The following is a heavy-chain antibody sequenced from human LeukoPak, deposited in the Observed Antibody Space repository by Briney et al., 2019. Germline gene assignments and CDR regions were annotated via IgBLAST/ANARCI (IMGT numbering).Heavy chain of an antibody. V-gene: IGHV1-69*04. CDR1: GYTFTSYD. J-gene: IGHJ4*02. CDR3: ARARGDLTVTGFDY. D-gene: IGHD4-17*01. CDR2: IIPILGIA. Sequence: ASVKVSCKASGYTFTSYDINWVRQATGQGLEWMGRIIPILGIANYAQKFQGRVTITADKSTSTAYMELSSLRSEDTAVYYCARARGDLTVTGFDYWGQGTLVTVSS.